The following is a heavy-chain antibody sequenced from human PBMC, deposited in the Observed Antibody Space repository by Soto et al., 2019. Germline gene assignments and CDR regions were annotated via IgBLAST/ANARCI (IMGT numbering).Heavy chain of an antibody. J-gene: IGHJ4*02. CDR1: GGSISSSNW. CDR3: ASRGSYGLIGNAYYFDY. Sequence: QVQLQESGPGLVKPSGTLSLTCAVSGGSISSSNWWSWVRQPPGKGLEWIGEIYHSGSTNYNPSLTSRVTISVDKSKNQFSLKLSSVTAADTAVYYCASRGSYGLIGNAYYFDYWGQGTLVTVSS. CDR2: IYHSGST. V-gene: IGHV4-4*02. D-gene: IGHD1-26*01.